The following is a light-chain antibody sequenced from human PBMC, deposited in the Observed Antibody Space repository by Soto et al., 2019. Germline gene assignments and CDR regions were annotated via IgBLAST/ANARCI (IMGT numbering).Light chain of an antibody. V-gene: IGLV4-69*01. CDR1: SGHNSYA. J-gene: IGLJ3*02. CDR3: QTWSTDIRV. Sequence: QPVLTQPPSASASLGASVKLTCTLSSGHNSYAIAWHQQQPEKGPRYLMKLNSDVSHSKGDGIPDRFSGSSSGAERYLTISRLKSADEAAYYCQTWSTDIRVFGGGTKLTVL. CDR2: LNSDVSH.